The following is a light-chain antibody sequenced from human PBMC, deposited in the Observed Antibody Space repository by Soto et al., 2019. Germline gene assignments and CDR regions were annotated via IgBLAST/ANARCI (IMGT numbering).Light chain of an antibody. CDR1: QSLSSY. J-gene: IGKJ3*01. V-gene: IGKV3-11*01. CDR3: QQRSNWPPFT. CDR2: DAS. Sequence: EIVLTQSPATLSLSPGERATLSCRASQSLSSYLAWYQQKPGQAPRLLIYDASNRATGIPARFSGSGSGTDFTLTISSLEPEDFALYYCQQRSNWPPFTFGHGTKVDIK.